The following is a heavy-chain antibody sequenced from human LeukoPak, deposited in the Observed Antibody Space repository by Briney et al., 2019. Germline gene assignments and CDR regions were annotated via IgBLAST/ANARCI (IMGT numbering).Heavy chain of an antibody. CDR1: EYTFTGYY. D-gene: IGHD1-26*01. Sequence: ASVKVSFKASEYTFTGYYMHWVRQAPGQGLEWMGWINPNSGGTNYAQKVQGRVTITRDTSTSTVYMELRSLRSEDTAVYYCARGGFGLGVGATRGLNWFDPWGQGSLVTVSS. V-gene: IGHV1-2*02. CDR2: INPNSGGT. J-gene: IGHJ5*02. CDR3: ARGGFGLGVGATRGLNWFDP.